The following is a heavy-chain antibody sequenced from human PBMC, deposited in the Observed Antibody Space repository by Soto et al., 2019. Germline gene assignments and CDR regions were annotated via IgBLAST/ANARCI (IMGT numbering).Heavy chain of an antibody. CDR2: IYSGGST. V-gene: IGHV3-66*01. Sequence: PGGSLRLSCAASGFTVSSNYMSWVRQAPGKGLEWVSVIYSGGSTYYADSVKGRFTISRDNSKNTLYLQMNSLRAEDTAVYYCAIYSNYDPPDYYYYYMDVWGKGPTVTVSS. J-gene: IGHJ6*03. CDR1: GFTVSSNY. CDR3: AIYSNYDPPDYYYYYMDV. D-gene: IGHD4-4*01.